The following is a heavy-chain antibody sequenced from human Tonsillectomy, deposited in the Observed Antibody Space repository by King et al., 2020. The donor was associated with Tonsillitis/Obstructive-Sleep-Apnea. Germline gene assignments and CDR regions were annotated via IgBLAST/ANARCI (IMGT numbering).Heavy chain of an antibody. V-gene: IGHV4-59*01. D-gene: IGHD2-8*01. CDR3: ARDMVLEAGGDAFDI. CDR1: GGSISSYY. CDR2: TYYSGST. J-gene: IGHJ3*02. Sequence: QLQESGPGLVKPSETLSLTCTVSGGSISSYYWSWIRQPPGKGLEWIGYTYYSGSTNYNPSLKSRVTISVDTSKNQFSLNLISVTAADTAVYYCARDMVLEAGGDAFDIWGQGTMVTVSS.